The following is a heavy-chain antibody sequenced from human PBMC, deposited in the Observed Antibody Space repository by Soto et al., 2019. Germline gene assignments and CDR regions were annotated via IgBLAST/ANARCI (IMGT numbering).Heavy chain of an antibody. CDR2: ISRGGST. CDR1: AFTFSNFG. J-gene: IGHJ4*02. V-gene: IGHV3-23*01. D-gene: IGHD5-12*01. Sequence: EVQLLESGGGLAQPGESLRLSCAASAFTFSNFGMSWVRQPPGKGLEWVSAISRGGSTFYANYVRGRFTTFRDNSKNTLYLQMNSLRAEDTAGDYCAKENSGYEKWGQGTLVTVSS. CDR3: AKENSGYEK.